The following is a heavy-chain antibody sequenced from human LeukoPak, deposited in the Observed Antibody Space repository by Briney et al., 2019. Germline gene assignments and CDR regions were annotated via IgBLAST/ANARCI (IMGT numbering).Heavy chain of an antibody. Sequence: PSETLSLTCTVSGGSISSGYYWGWIRQPPGKGLEWIGSIYHSGSAYYNPSLKSRVTISVDTSENQFSLKLSSVTAADTAVYYCARRDLAYYDFWSGYYSSDAFDIWGQGTMVTVSS. D-gene: IGHD3-3*01. CDR3: ARRDLAYYDFWSGYYSSDAFDI. CDR2: IYHSGSA. CDR1: GGSISSGYY. V-gene: IGHV4-38-2*02. J-gene: IGHJ3*02.